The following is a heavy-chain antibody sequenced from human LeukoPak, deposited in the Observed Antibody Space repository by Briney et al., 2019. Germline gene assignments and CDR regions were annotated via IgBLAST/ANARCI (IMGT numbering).Heavy chain of an antibody. Sequence: PGGSLRLSCAASGFTFSSYWMHWVRQAPGKGLVWVSRINNDVSSTSYADSVKGRFTISRDNAKNTLYLQMNSLRAEDTAVYYCVSSYCSGGSCYSASGYWGQGILVTVSS. CDR3: VSSYCSGGSCYSASGY. J-gene: IGHJ4*02. CDR1: GFTFSSYW. D-gene: IGHD2-15*01. CDR2: INNDVSST. V-gene: IGHV3-74*01.